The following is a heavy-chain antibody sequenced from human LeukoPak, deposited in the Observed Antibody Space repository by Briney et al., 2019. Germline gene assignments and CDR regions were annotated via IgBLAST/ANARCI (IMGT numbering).Heavy chain of an antibody. J-gene: IGHJ6*03. CDR3: ARGPIGSNYYYYYYMDV. CDR1: GGSISSGVSY. CDR2: IYYSGST. D-gene: IGHD2-21*01. V-gene: IGHV4-31*03. Sequence: SETLSLTCTVSGGSISSGVSYWSWIRQHPGKGLEWIGYIYYSGSTYYNPSLKSRVTISVDTSKNQFSLKLSSVTAADTAVYYCARGPIGSNYYYYYYMDVWGKGTTVTVSS.